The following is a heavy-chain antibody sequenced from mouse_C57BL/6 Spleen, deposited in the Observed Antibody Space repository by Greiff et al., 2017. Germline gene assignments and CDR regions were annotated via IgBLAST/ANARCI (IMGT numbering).Heavy chain of an antibody. CDR3: ARDLRPYYFDY. CDR2: ISDGGSYT. J-gene: IGHJ2*01. V-gene: IGHV5-4*01. D-gene: IGHD3-2*02. CDR1: GFTFSSYA. Sequence: EVQGVESGGGLVKPGGSLKLSCAASGFTFSSYAMSWVRQTPEKRLEWVATISDGGSYTYYPDNVKGPFTISRDNAKNHLYLQMSHLKSEDTAMYYCARDLRPYYFDYWGQGTTLTVSS.